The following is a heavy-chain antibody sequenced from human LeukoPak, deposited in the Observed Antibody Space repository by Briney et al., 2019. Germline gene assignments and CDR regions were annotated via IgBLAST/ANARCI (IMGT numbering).Heavy chain of an antibody. Sequence: ASVKVSCKASGYTFTSYGISWVRQAPGQGLEWMGWISAYNGNTNYAQKLQGRVTITADESTSTAYMELSSLRSEDTAVYYCARDLGVAGTFGYWGQGTLVTVSS. V-gene: IGHV1-18*01. J-gene: IGHJ4*02. CDR2: ISAYNGNT. CDR1: GYTFTSYG. CDR3: ARDLGVAGTFGY. D-gene: IGHD6-19*01.